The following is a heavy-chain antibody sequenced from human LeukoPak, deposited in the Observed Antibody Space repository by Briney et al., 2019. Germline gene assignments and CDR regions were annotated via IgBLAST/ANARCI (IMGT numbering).Heavy chain of an antibody. V-gene: IGHV3-21*01. D-gene: IGHD6-19*01. Sequence: PGGSLRLSCAASGFTFSSYSMNWVRQAPGKGLEWVSSISSSSSYIYYADSVKGRFTISRDNAKNSLYLQMNSLRAEDTAVYYCARGPRIAVAQTGPPDYWGQGTLVTVSS. CDR2: ISSSSSYI. CDR3: ARGPRIAVAQTGPPDY. J-gene: IGHJ4*02. CDR1: GFTFSSYS.